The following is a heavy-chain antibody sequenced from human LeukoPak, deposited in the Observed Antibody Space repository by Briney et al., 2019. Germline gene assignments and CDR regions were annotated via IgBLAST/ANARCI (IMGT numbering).Heavy chain of an antibody. Sequence: GVSLRLSCAASGFTFSDYYMSWIRQAPGKGLEWVSYISSSSSYTNYADSVKGRFTISRDNAKNSLYLQMNSLRAEDTAVYYCARGGDSSGYYQYWGQGTLVTVSS. CDR2: ISSSSSYT. J-gene: IGHJ4*02. CDR1: GFTFSDYY. CDR3: ARGGDSSGYYQY. D-gene: IGHD3-22*01. V-gene: IGHV3-11*06.